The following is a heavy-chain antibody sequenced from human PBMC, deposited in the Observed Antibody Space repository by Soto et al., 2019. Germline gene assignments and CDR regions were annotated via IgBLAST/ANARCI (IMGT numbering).Heavy chain of an antibody. D-gene: IGHD2-8*02. Sequence: QVQLVQSGAEVKKPGASVKVSCKASGYTFTSYYMHWVRQAPGQGLEWMGIINPSGGSTSYAQKFQGRVTMTRDTSTSTVYMELSSLRSEDTAVYYCARDGGVAVEGHGMDVRGQGTTVTVSS. J-gene: IGHJ6*02. CDR3: ARDGGVAVEGHGMDV. V-gene: IGHV1-46*01. CDR1: GYTFTSYY. CDR2: INPSGGST.